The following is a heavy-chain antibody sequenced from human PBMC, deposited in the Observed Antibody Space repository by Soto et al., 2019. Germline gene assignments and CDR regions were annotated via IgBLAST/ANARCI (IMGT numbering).Heavy chain of an antibody. D-gene: IGHD5-18*01. J-gene: IGHJ2*01. CDR2: ISYDGSNK. CDR1: RFTFSTYA. Sequence: QVQLVESGGGVVQPGRSLRLSCAASRFTFSTYAMHWVRQAPGKGLEWVAIISYDGSNKYYADCVKGRFTIARDNSKNTLYLQMNSLRADDTAVYYCAKDDGDSYENWYFDLWGRGTLVTVAS. V-gene: IGHV3-30*18. CDR3: AKDDGDSYENWYFDL.